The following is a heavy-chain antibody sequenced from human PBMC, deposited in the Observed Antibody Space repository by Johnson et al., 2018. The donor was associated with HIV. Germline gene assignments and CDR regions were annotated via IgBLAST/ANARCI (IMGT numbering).Heavy chain of an antibody. V-gene: IGHV3-30-3*01. D-gene: IGHD6-6*01. CDR3: ARDRHSSSFDAFDI. J-gene: IGHJ3*02. CDR2: ISYDGSNK. CDR1: GFTFSSYA. Sequence: QVQLVESGGGVVQAGRSLRLSCAASGFTFSSYAMHWVRQAPGKGLEWVAIISYDGSNKYYADSVKGRFTISRDNSKNTLYLEMNNLRAEDTAVYYCARDRHSSSFDAFDIWGQGTMVTVSS.